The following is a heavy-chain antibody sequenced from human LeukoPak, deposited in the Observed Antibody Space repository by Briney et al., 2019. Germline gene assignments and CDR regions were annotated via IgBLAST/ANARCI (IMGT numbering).Heavy chain of an antibody. V-gene: IGHV3-23*01. CDR2: ISGSGGST. J-gene: IGHJ4*02. CDR3: AKGLQLWLSHFDY. CDR1: GFTFSSYA. Sequence: PGGSLGLSCAASGFTFSSYAMSWVRQAPGKGLEWVSAISGSGGSTYYADSVKGRFTISRDNSKNTLYLQMNSLRAEDTAVYYCAKGLQLWLSHFDYWGQGTLVTVSS. D-gene: IGHD5-18*01.